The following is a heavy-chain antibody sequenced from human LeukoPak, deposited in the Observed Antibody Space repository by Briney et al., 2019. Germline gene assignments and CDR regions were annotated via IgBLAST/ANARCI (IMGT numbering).Heavy chain of an antibody. CDR1: GYSISSGYY. J-gene: IGHJ3*02. CDR2: IYHSGST. V-gene: IGHV4-38-2*01. CDR3: ASGGSGAFDI. D-gene: IGHD3-10*01. Sequence: SETLSLTCAVSGYSISSGYYWGWIRQPPGKGLEWIGSIYHSGSTYYNPSLKSRVTISVDTSKNQFSLKLSSVTAADTAVYYCASGGSGAFDIWGQGTMVTVS.